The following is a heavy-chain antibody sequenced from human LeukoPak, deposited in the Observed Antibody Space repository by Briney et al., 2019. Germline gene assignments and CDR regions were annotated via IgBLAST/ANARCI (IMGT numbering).Heavy chain of an antibody. CDR3: ASALWFGELLTDY. J-gene: IGHJ4*02. D-gene: IGHD3-10*01. CDR1: GGSISSGDYY. CDR2: IYYSGST. Sequence: PSQTLSLTCTVSGGSISSGDYYWSWIRQPPGKGLEWIGYIYYSGSTYYNPSLKSRVTISVDTSKNQFSLKLSSVTAADTAVYYCASALWFGELLTDYWGQGTLVTVSS. V-gene: IGHV4-30-4*01.